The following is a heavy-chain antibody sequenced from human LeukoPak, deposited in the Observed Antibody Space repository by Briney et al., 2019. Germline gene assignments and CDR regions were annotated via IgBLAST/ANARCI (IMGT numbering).Heavy chain of an antibody. CDR2: IKHDGSDK. CDR1: GFTLSNYW. Sequence: GGSLRLSCAASGFTLSNYWMMWVRQAPGKGLEWVANIKHDGSDKHYVDSVKGRFTVSRDNALNSLYLQMNSLRAEDTAVYYCARDRGFFDSWGQGTLVSVSS. V-gene: IGHV3-7*01. J-gene: IGHJ4*02. CDR3: ARDRGFFDS.